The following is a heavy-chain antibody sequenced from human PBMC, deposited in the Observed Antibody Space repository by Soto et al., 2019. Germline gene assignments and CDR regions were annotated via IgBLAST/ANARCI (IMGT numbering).Heavy chain of an antibody. CDR2: ICHSGGT. V-gene: IGHV4-4*02. Sequence: PSETLSLTCAVSGGSFSSSNWWSWVRQPPGKGLEWIGEICHSGGTNYNPSLKSRVTISVDKSKNQFSLKLSSVTAADTAVYYCARDDRRYCSGGSCYSGLGSAFDIWGQGTMVTVS. J-gene: IGHJ3*02. D-gene: IGHD2-15*01. CDR3: ARDDRRYCSGGSCYSGLGSAFDI. CDR1: GGSFSSSNW.